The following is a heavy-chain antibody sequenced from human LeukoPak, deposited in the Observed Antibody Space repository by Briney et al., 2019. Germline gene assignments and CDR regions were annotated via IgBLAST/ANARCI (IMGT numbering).Heavy chain of an antibody. CDR3: ARADTAMDIPFDY. V-gene: IGHV3-30*03. Sequence: GGSLRLSCAASGFTFSSYWMHWVRQAPGKGLEWVAVISYDGSNKYYADSVKGRFTISRDNSKNTLYLQMNSPRAEDTAVYYCARADTAMDIPFDYWGQGTLVTVSS. J-gene: IGHJ4*02. D-gene: IGHD5-18*01. CDR2: ISYDGSNK. CDR1: GFTFSSYW.